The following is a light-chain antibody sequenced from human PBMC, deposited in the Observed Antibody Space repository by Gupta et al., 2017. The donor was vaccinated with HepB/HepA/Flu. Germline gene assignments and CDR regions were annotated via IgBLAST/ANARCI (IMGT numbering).Light chain of an antibody. CDR3: QVWDSSSDHVV. CDR1: NIGSKS. Sequence: SSVLTQPPSVSVAPGKTARITCGGNNIGSKSVHGYQQKPGQAPVLVVYDDSDRPSGIPERFSGSNSGNTATLTSSRVEAGDEADYYCQVWDSSSDHVVFGGGTKLTVL. V-gene: IGLV3-21*03. J-gene: IGLJ2*01. CDR2: DDS.